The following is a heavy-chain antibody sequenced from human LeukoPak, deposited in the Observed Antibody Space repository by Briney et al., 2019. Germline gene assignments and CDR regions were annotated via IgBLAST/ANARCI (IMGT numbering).Heavy chain of an antibody. Sequence: SETLSLTCTVSGGSISSYYWSWIRQPAGKGLEWIERIYSTGSTNYNPSLKSRVTMSVDTSKNQFSLRLRSVTAADTAVYYCARQIASAGTAGFDFSGQGALVTVSS. CDR3: ARQIASAGTAGFDF. D-gene: IGHD6-13*01. CDR2: IYSTGST. CDR1: GGSISSYY. J-gene: IGHJ4*02. V-gene: IGHV4-4*07.